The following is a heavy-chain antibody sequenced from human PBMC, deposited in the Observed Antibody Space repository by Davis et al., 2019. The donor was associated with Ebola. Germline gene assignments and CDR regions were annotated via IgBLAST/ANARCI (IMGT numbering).Heavy chain of an antibody. CDR3: AAHTLMSTMSY. Sequence: GGSLRLSCAASGFTFSSYWMSWVRQAHGKGLEWVATINQDGSEKYYVDSVTGRFTISRDNAKNSLYLQMNSLRAEDTAVYYCAAHTLMSTMSYWGQGTLVTVSS. J-gene: IGHJ4*02. D-gene: IGHD5-24*01. V-gene: IGHV3-7*03. CDR1: GFTFSSYW. CDR2: INQDGSEK.